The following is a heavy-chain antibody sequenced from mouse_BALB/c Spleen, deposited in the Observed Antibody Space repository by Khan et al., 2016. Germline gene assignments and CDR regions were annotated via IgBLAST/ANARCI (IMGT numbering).Heavy chain of an antibody. CDR1: GYTFTNYG. D-gene: IGHD2-1*01. Sequence: QIQLVQPGPELKKPGETVKISCKASGYTFTNYGMNWVKQAPGKGLKWMGWINTNTGEPTSAEEFKGRFAFSLETSASSAYLQINNLKNEDTATYFCARYGTTYYFDSWGQGTTLTVSS. CDR2: INTNTGEP. J-gene: IGHJ2*01. CDR3: ARYGTTYYFDS. V-gene: IGHV9-3*02.